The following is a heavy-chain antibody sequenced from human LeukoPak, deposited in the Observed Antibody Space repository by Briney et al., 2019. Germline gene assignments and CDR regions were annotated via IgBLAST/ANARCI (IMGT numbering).Heavy chain of an antibody. CDR3: ARTRNTVIVI. J-gene: IGHJ4*02. V-gene: IGHV4-59*08. CDR2: IYYSGGT. D-gene: IGHD5-18*01. CDR1: GGSISSYY. Sequence: SETLSLTCAVYGGSISSYYWSWIRQPPGKGLEWIGYIYYSGGTNYNPSLKSRVTISVDTSKNQFSLNLSSVTAADTAVYYCARTRNTVIVIWAQGTLVTVSS.